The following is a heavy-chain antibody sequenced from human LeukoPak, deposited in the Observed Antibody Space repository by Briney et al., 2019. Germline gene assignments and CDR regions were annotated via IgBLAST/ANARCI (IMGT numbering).Heavy chain of an antibody. CDR3: ARSGASSSGWPLDS. CDR2: THHDGST. CDR1: GYSISSGYY. Sequence: SETLSLTCTVSGYSISSGYYWGWIRQPPGKGLEWIGNTHHDGSTYYNPSLKSRVTISVDTSKNQFSLKLNSVTAADTAVYYCARSGASSSGWPLDSWGQGTLVTVSS. D-gene: IGHD6-19*01. J-gene: IGHJ4*02. V-gene: IGHV4-38-2*02.